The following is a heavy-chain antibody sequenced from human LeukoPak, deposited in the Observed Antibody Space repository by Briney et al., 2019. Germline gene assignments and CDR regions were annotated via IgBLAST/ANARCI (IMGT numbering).Heavy chain of an antibody. V-gene: IGHV3-48*01. Sequence: GGSLRLSCAASGFTFSSYSMNWVRQAPGKGLEWVSYISTTITTIYYADSVKGRFTISRDNARNSPYLQMNSLRAEDTAIYYCARSSNHDIRYYYGMDVWGQGTTVTVSS. J-gene: IGHJ6*02. CDR3: ARSSNHDIRYYYGMDV. CDR1: GFTFSSYS. CDR2: ISTTITTI. D-gene: IGHD3-9*01.